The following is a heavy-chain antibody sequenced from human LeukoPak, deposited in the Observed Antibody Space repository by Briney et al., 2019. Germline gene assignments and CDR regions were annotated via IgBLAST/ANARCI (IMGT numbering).Heavy chain of an antibody. CDR3: AREKVVIAATHYYGMDV. Sequence: SQTLPLTCAISGDRVSTNTAAWSWIRQSPSRGLEWLGRTYYRSKWCNYYAGSVKSRIIFNPDTSKNQFSLQLNSVTPEDTAVYYCAREKVVIAATHYYGMDVWGQGTTVTVSS. D-gene: IGHD2-15*01. J-gene: IGHJ6*02. CDR1: GDRVSTNTAA. V-gene: IGHV6-1*01. CDR2: TYYRSKWCN.